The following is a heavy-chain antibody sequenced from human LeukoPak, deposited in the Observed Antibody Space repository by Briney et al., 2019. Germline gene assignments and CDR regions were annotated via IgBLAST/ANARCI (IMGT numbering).Heavy chain of an antibody. J-gene: IGHJ3*01. V-gene: IGHV3-23*01. CDR3: VTEGGVAVAGGAFEV. D-gene: IGHD6-19*01. CDR1: GFTFGYYA. CDR2: ISGRAVTC. Sequence: GGSLRLSCEASGFTFGYYAMSWVRQAPGKGLEWVSSISGRAVTCYYMDSVQGRFTISRDNSSNMLYLQMNSMRAEDTALSYCVTEGGVAVAGGAFEVWGQGTVVSASS.